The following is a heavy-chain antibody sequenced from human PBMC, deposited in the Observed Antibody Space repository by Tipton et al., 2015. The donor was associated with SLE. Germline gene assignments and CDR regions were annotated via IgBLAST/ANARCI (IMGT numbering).Heavy chain of an antibody. Sequence: TLSLTCTVSGASISDGGYNWAWIRQHPGKGLEWIGYIFYTGSTLYNPPLKSRLTISVDTSTNHFSLKLTSVTAADTAVYYCARAPELDCYFDLWGRGTLVTVSS. CDR1: GASISDGGYN. CDR3: ARAPELDCYFDL. V-gene: IGHV4-31*03. CDR2: IFYTGST. D-gene: IGHD3-10*01. J-gene: IGHJ2*01.